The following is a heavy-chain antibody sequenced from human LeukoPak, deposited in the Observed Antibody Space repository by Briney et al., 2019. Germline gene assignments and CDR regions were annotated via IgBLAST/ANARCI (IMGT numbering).Heavy chain of an antibody. Sequence: PGGSLRLSCAASGFTFSSYGMHWVRQAPGKGLEWVAVIWYDGSNKYYADSVKGRFTISRDNSKNTLYLQMNSLRAEDTAVYYCARDAPFVPGVGDAFDIWGQGTMVTVSS. CDR1: GFTFSSYG. J-gene: IGHJ3*02. CDR2: IWYDGSNK. D-gene: IGHD3-10*02. V-gene: IGHV3-33*01. CDR3: ARDAPFVPGVGDAFDI.